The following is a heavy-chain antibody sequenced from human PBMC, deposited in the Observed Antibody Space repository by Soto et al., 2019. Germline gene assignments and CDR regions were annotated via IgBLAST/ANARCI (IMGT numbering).Heavy chain of an antibody. CDR1: GGSFSGYY. J-gene: IGHJ4*02. CDR2: INHSGST. CDR3: ARRRLGALLRFLEWSGWAEFDF. V-gene: IGHV4-34*01. Sequence: QVQLQQWGAGLLKPSETLSLTCAVYGGSFSGYYWSWIRQPPGKGLEWIGEINHSGSTNYNPSLKSRVTISGDTSKNQFPMKLCSVTAADTAVYCCARRRLGALLRFLEWSGWAEFDFWGQGTLVTVSS. D-gene: IGHD3-3*01.